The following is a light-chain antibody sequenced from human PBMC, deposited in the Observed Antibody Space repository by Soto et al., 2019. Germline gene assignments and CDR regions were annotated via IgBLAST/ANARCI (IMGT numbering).Light chain of an antibody. CDR3: SSHGNSSTLYV. V-gene: IGLV2-8*01. Sequence: QSVLTQPPSASGSPGQSVTISCTGTSSDIGAYNYVSWYQQHPGKVPKLIIHEVTKRPSGVPDRFSASKSGNTASLTVSGLQAEDEADYYCSSHGNSSTLYVFGTGTKVTVL. CDR2: EVT. CDR1: SSDIGAYNY. J-gene: IGLJ1*01.